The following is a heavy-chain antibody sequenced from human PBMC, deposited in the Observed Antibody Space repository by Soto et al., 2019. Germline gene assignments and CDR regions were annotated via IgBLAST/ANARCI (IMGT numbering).Heavy chain of an antibody. Sequence: ASVKVSCKASGYTFSGYYLHWVRQAPGQGLEWMGWLSASHGNTNYAQKLKGRVTMTTDTSTSTAYMELRSLRSDDTAVYYSARVWYYDSSGYYYLVYVGQITLVTVSS. V-gene: IGHV1-18*04. D-gene: IGHD3-22*01. J-gene: IGHJ4*02. CDR3: ARVWYYDSSGYYYLVY. CDR1: GYTFSGYY. CDR2: LSASHGNT.